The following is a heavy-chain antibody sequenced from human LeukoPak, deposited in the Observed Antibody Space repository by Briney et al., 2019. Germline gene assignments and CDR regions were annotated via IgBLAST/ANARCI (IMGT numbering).Heavy chain of an antibody. CDR2: IIPILGIA. J-gene: IGHJ6*02. V-gene: IGHV1-69*04. Sequence: SVKVSCKASGGTFSSYAISWVRQAPGQGLEWMGRIIPILGIANYAQKCQGRVTITADESTSTAYMELSSLRSEDTAVYYCARDRDDILTGYYPDYYYGMDVWGQGTTVTVSS. CDR3: ARDRDDILTGYYPDYYYGMDV. CDR1: GGTFSSYA. D-gene: IGHD3-9*01.